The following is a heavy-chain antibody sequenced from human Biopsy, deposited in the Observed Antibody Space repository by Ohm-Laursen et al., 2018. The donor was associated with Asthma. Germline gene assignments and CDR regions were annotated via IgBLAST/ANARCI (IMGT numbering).Heavy chain of an antibody. D-gene: IGHD6-13*01. CDR3: ARQKLAAAEGPFDL. CDR2: IHKNGIG. CDR1: NGSISSNLYY. Sequence: SETLSLTCTVSNGSISSNLYYWGWIRQPPGKGLEWVGSIHKNGIGYYKSSLKSRLTISVDTSKNQFSLKVTSVTAADTAVYYCARQKLAAAEGPFDLWGQGTMVTVSS. J-gene: IGHJ3*01. V-gene: IGHV4-39*01.